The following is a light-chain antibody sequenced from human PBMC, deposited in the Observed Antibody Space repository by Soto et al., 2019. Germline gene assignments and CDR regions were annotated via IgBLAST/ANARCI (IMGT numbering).Light chain of an antibody. CDR2: GAS. Sequence: EIVLTQSPGTLSLSPRETACLXCRASQTVNSDYLAWFQQRPGQAPRLLIYGASTRATGIPARFSGSGSGTEFTLTISSLQSEDFAVYYCQQYNNWWTFGQGTKVDIK. CDR1: QTVNSD. J-gene: IGKJ1*01. CDR3: QQYNNWWT. V-gene: IGKV3-15*01.